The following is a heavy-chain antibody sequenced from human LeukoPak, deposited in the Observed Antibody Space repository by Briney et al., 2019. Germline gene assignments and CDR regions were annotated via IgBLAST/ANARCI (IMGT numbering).Heavy chain of an antibody. D-gene: IGHD3-3*01. V-gene: IGHV3-74*01. Sequence: GGSLRLSCSASGFTFSSYWMHWVRQAPGKGLVWVSRISPDGSTTGHADSVKGRFTTSRDNAKNTLFLQMNSLRAEDTAVYYCTRDFDFSSAIWGQGTLVTVSS. J-gene: IGHJ4*02. CDR3: TRDFDFSSAI. CDR2: ISPDGSTT. CDR1: GFTFSSYW.